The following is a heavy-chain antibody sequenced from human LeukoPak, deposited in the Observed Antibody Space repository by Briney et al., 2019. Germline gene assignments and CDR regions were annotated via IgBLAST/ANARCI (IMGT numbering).Heavy chain of an antibody. CDR2: INHSGST. V-gene: IGHV4-34*01. CDR3: ARTSVITLFDY. Sequence: PSETLSLTCAGYGGSFSGYYWSWIRQPPGKGLEWIGEINHSGSTNYNPSLKSRVTISVDTSKSQFSLKLSSVTAADTAVYYCARTSVITLFDYWGQGTLVTVSS. D-gene: IGHD4-23*01. J-gene: IGHJ4*02. CDR1: GGSFSGYY.